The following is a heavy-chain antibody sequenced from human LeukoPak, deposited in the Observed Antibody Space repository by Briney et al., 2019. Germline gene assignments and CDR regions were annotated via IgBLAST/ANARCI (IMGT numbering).Heavy chain of an antibody. V-gene: IGHV4-61*01. CDR3: ARERAQWFGELSNWFDP. CDR1: GGSVSSGSYY. CDR2: IYYNGST. Sequence: PSETLSLTCTVSGGSVSSGSYYWSWIRQPPGKGLEWIGYIYYNGSTNYNPSLKSRVTISVDTSKNQFSLKLSSVTAADTAVYYCARERAQWFGELSNWFDPWGQGTLVTVSS. J-gene: IGHJ5*02. D-gene: IGHD3-10*01.